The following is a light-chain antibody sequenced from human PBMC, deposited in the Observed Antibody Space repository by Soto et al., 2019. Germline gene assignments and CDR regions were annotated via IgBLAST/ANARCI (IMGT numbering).Light chain of an antibody. V-gene: IGLV2-11*01. CDR1: SSDVGGYNY. CDR2: DVS. CDR3: CSYAGSYAYV. J-gene: IGLJ1*01. Sequence: QSALTHPRSVSGSPGQSVTISCTGTSSDVGGYNYVSWYQQHPGKAPKLMIYDVSKRPSGVPDRFSGSKSGNTASLTISGLQAADEADYYCCSYAGSYAYVFGTGTKLTVL.